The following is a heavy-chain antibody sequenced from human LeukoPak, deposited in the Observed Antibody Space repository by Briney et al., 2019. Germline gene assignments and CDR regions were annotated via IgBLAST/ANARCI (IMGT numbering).Heavy chain of an antibody. V-gene: IGHV1-18*01. CDR3: ARSQTRGATIYYFDY. J-gene: IGHJ4*02. D-gene: IGHD1-26*01. CDR2: ISAYNGNT. CDR1: GYTFTSYG. Sequence: ASVKVSCKASGYTFTSYGISWVRQAPGQGLEWMGWISAYNGNTNYAQKLQGRVTMTTDTSTSTAYMELRSLRSDDTAVYYCARSQTRGATIYYFDYWGQGTLVTVSS.